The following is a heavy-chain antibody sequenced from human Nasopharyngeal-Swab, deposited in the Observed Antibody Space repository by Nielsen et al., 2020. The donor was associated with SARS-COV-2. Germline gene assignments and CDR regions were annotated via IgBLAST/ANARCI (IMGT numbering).Heavy chain of an antibody. CDR2: ISGSGGST. CDR1: GFTSSSYA. CDR3: AKDKWEPLTWGYYYYYGMDV. D-gene: IGHD1-26*01. Sequence: GGSLRLSCAASGFTSSSYAMSWVRQAPGKGLEWVSAISGSGGSTYYADSVKGRFTISRDNSKNTLYLQMNRLRAEDTAVYYCAKDKWEPLTWGYYYYYGMDVWGQGTTVTVSS. J-gene: IGHJ6*02. V-gene: IGHV3-23*01.